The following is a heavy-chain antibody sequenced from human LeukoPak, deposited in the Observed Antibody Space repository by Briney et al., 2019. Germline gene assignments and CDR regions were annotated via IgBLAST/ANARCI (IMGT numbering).Heavy chain of an antibody. V-gene: IGHV1-46*01. CDR1: GYTFTSYY. CDR3: ARESSSSSYDPLAYYYCMDV. Sequence: GASVKVSCKASGYTFTSYYMHWVRQAPGQGLEWMGIINPSGGSTSYAQKFQGRVTMTRDTSTSTVYMELSSLRSEDTAVYYCARESSSSSYDPLAYYYCMDVWGKGTTVTVSS. D-gene: IGHD6-13*01. J-gene: IGHJ6*03. CDR2: INPSGGST.